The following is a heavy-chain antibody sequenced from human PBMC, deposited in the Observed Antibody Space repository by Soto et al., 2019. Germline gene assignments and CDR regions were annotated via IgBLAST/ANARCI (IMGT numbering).Heavy chain of an antibody. Sequence: EVQLLESGGDLVQPGGSLRLSCAASGFTLTNFAMSWVRQSPGKGLEWVSTISGSGGSTYYADAVKGRFTISRDNSMGTLYLQMKSLRVEDTAIYYCAKEVSLGSTVDLGYWGQGTLVTVSS. D-gene: IGHD7-27*01. CDR3: AKEVSLGSTVDLGY. CDR2: ISGSGGST. CDR1: GFTLTNFA. V-gene: IGHV3-23*01. J-gene: IGHJ4*02.